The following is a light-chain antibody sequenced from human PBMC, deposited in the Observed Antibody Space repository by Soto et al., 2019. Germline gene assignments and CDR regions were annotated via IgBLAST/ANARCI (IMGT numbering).Light chain of an antibody. V-gene: IGKV1-27*01. J-gene: IGKJ1*01. CDR3: QRYDSAPQT. Sequence: DIQMTQSPSSLSASVGDTVTITCRASQGIIDYLAWYQQRPGKVPKLLIYAASTLQTGVPSRFSGSGAGTAFTLTISSLPPDDVATSYCQRYDSAPQTFGQGTKVDIK. CDR2: AAS. CDR1: QGIIDY.